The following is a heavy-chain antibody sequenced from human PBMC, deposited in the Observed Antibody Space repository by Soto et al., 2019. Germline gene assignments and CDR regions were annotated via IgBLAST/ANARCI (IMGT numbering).Heavy chain of an antibody. J-gene: IGHJ4*02. CDR2: ISGSGGST. CDR1: GFTFSSYA. Sequence: GGSLRLSCAASGFTFSSYAMSWVRQAPGKGLEWVSAISGSGGSTYYADSVKGRFTISRDNSKNTLYLQMNSLRAEDTAVYYCAKEPTLSNVLLWFGELWGSDYWGQGTLVTVSS. CDR3: AKEPTLSNVLLWFGELWGSDY. V-gene: IGHV3-23*01. D-gene: IGHD3-10*01.